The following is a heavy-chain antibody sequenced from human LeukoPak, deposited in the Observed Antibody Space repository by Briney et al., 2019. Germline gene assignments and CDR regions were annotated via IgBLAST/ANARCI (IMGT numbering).Heavy chain of an antibody. J-gene: IGHJ6*02. D-gene: IGHD6-6*01. CDR1: GFTFSSYV. Sequence: GGSLRLSCAASGFTFSSYVMNWVRQAPGKGLEWVSGISGSGGSTYYADSVKGRFTISRDNAKNSLYLQMNSLRAEDTAVYYCARSIAARRYYYGMDVWGQGTTVTVSS. CDR3: ARSIAARRYYYGMDV. CDR2: ISGSGGST. V-gene: IGHV3-23*01.